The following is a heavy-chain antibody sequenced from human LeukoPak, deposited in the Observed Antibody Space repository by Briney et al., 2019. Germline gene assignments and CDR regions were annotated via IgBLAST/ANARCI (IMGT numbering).Heavy chain of an antibody. V-gene: IGHV1-18*01. Sequence: ASVKVSCKASGYTFTSYGISWVRQAPGQGLEWMGWITTYNGNTNYAQKLQGRVTMTTDTSTSTAYMELRSPRSDDTAVYYCARNYYDSSGYFGFDYWGQGTLVTVSS. CDR3: ARNYYDSSGYFGFDY. D-gene: IGHD3-22*01. CDR1: GYTFTSYG. J-gene: IGHJ4*02. CDR2: ITTYNGNT.